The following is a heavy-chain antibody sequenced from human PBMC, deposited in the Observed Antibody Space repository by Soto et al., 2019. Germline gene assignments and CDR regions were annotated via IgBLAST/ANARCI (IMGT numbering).Heavy chain of an antibody. J-gene: IGHJ4*02. V-gene: IGHV1-69*08. CDR1: GGTFNTYT. CDR2: ILPIMGSV. Sequence: SVKVSCKASGGTFNTYTFSWVRQAPGQGLEWMGSILPIMGSVNYAHDFRGRLSITADPSTTTAYMELTSLTSHDTAMFYCARIPRYSYATSDPLDNWGQGTLVTVSS. CDR3: ARIPRYSYATSDPLDN. D-gene: IGHD2-15*01.